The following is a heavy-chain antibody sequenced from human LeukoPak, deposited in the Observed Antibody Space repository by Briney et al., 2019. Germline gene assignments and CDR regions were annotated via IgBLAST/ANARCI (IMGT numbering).Heavy chain of an antibody. Sequence: PGGSLRLSCAASGFTFSSYAMHWVRQAPGKGLEWVAVISYDGSNKYADSVKGRFTISRDNSKNTLYLEMNSLRAEDTAVYYCALSRGSGWYFPYWGQGTLVTVSS. CDR2: ISYDGSNK. D-gene: IGHD6-19*01. V-gene: IGHV3-30*04. CDR1: GFTFSSYA. CDR3: ALSRGSGWYFPY. J-gene: IGHJ4*02.